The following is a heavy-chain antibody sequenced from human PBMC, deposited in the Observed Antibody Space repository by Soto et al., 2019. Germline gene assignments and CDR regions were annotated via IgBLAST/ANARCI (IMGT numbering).Heavy chain of an antibody. V-gene: IGHV4-30-4*01. CDR3: VREERIAAPQLDY. Sequence: PSETLSHTYTVSEGYIKSRGYHWSWNKHSPAKGLEWIGYIHNSGTSFYNPSLRGRVTVTLDTSRSQFSLTLASVTAADTAVYYCVREERIAAPQLDYWGQGIPVTVSS. CDR1: EGYIKSRGYH. CDR2: IHNSGTS. D-gene: IGHD6-6*01. J-gene: IGHJ4*02.